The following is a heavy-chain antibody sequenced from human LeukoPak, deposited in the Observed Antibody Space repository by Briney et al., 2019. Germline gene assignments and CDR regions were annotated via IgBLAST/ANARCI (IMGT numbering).Heavy chain of an antibody. CDR2: INSDGSWT. D-gene: IGHD2/OR15-2a*01. V-gene: IGHV3-74*01. CDR3: VSFYETY. J-gene: IGHJ4*02. Sequence: GESLRLSCAASGNYWMHWVRQVPGKGLVWVSHINSDGSWTSYADSVKGRFTISKDNAKNTVYLQMNSLRAEDTAVYYCVSFYETYWGRGTLVTVSS. CDR1: GNYW.